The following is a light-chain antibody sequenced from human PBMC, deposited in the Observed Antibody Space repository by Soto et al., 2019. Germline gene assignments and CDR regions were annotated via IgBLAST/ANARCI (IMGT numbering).Light chain of an antibody. J-gene: IGKJ4*01. V-gene: IGKV1-39*01. CDR1: QSISSY. CDR3: QRSFSTPLT. Sequence: DIQMTQSPSSLSASVGDRVTITCRASQSISSYLHWYQQKPGKAPKILIYAASSLQSGVPSRFSGSGSGTAFTLTISSLQPEDFATYYCQRSFSTPLTFGGGTKVEIK. CDR2: AAS.